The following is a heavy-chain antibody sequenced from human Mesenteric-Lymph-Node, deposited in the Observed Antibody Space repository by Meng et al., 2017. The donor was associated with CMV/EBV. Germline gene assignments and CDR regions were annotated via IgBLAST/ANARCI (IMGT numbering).Heavy chain of an antibody. J-gene: IGHJ4*02. D-gene: IGHD1-7*01. Sequence: SETLSLTCTVSGGSIGSYYWSWIRQLPGKGVEWIGYIYYSEATNYNPSLKSRVTISVDTSKNQSSLKLSSVTAADTAMYYCTRGNWKYVDSWGQGTLVTVSS. V-gene: IGHV4-59*01. CDR2: IYYSEAT. CDR1: GGSIGSYY. CDR3: TRGNWKYVDS.